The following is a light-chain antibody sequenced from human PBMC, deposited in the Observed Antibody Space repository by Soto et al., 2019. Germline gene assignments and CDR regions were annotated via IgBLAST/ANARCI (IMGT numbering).Light chain of an antibody. CDR1: QSISSY. J-gene: IGKJ1*01. CDR3: QQSYGTPRT. V-gene: IGKV1-39*01. CDR2: AAS. Sequence: DIQMTQSPSSLSASVGDRVTITCRASQSISSYLNWYQQKPGKVPKLLIYAASSLQSGVPSRFSGSGSGTDFTLTIRSLQPEDFATYYCQQSYGTPRTFGQGTKVDIK.